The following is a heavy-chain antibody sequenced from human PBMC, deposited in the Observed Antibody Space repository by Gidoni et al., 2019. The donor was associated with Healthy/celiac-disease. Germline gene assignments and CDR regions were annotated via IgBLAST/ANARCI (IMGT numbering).Heavy chain of an antibody. D-gene: IGHD4-17*01. CDR2: IKSKTDGGTT. CDR1: GFPFSNAW. Sequence: VQLLESGGGWVRPGGSLGRSCAPFGFPFSNAWMNWVRQAPGKGLEWVGRIKSKTDGGTTDYAAPVKGRFTISRDDSKNTLYLQMNSLKTEDTAVYYCTTEVGSVTLVDYWGQGTLVTVSS. J-gene: IGHJ4*02. CDR3: TTEVGSVTLVDY. V-gene: IGHV3-15*07.